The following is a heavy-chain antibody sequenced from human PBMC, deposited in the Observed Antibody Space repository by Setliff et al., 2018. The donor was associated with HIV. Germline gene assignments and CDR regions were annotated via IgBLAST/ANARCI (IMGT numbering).Heavy chain of an antibody. J-gene: IGHJ6*02. CDR1: GGSISSSSYF. CDR2: MHYSGTT. Sequence: NPSETLSLTCTVSGGSISSSSYFWGWIRQPPGKGLEWIGSMHYSGTTYYNLSLKSRVTISVDTSKNQFSLKLTSVTAADTAVYYCARDRQIAAAGRSNYYYGMDVWGQGTTVTVSS. V-gene: IGHV4-39*07. CDR3: ARDRQIAAAGRSNYYYGMDV. D-gene: IGHD6-13*01.